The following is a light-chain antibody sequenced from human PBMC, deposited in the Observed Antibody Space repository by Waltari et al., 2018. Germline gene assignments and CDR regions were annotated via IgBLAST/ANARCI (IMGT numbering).Light chain of an antibody. J-gene: IGKJ2*01. CDR3: QQYNSYLSS. Sequence: IAMTQSPSTLSASVGDSVTITVRASQNIGTWLAWYQQKPGKAPKLLIFDGSTLESGVPSRFSGSASGTDFTLTINSLQPDDFASYFCQQYNSYLSSFGQGTKLEI. CDR1: QNIGTW. CDR2: DGS. V-gene: IGKV1-5*01.